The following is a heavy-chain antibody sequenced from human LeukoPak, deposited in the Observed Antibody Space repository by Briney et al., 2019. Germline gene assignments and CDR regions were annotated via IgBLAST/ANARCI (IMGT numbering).Heavy chain of an antibody. CDR2: ISAGGGST. Sequence: PGGTLRLSCAASGFTFSNYDMTWVRQAPGKGLEWVSGISAGGGSTYYADSVKSRFTISRYNSKNTLSLQMNSLRAEDTALYYCATSYGSGKFDYWGQGTLVTVSS. V-gene: IGHV3-23*01. J-gene: IGHJ4*02. CDR1: GFTFSNYD. D-gene: IGHD3-10*01. CDR3: ATSYGSGKFDY.